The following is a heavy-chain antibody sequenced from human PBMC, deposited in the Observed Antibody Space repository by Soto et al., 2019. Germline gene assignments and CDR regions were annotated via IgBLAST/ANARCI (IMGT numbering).Heavy chain of an antibody. D-gene: IGHD2-15*01. CDR3: ARNGIVVVVAATFPWFDP. CDR1: GFTFSSYS. CDR2: ISSSSSTI. J-gene: IGHJ5*02. Sequence: GGSLRLSCAASGFTFSSYSMNWVRQAPGKGLEWVSYISSSSSTIYYADSVKGRFTISRDNAKNSLYLQMNSLRAEDTAVYYCARNGIVVVVAATFPWFDPWGQGTLVTVSS. V-gene: IGHV3-48*01.